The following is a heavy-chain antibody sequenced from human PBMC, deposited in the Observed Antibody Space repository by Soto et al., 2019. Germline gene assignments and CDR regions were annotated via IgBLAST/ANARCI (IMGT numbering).Heavy chain of an antibody. V-gene: IGHV3-23*01. D-gene: IGHD3-3*01. CDR3: AKETRLYDFLDCHGS. CDR1: GFAFSSYS. CDR2: VSGSTGNT. J-gene: IGHJ5*02. Sequence: GGSLRLSCAASGFAFSSYSMAWVRQTPDKGLQWVSAVSGSTGNTYYTDSVKGRFTISRDFSQNTLYLQMNSLRAEDTATYYCAKETRLYDFLDCHGSWGQGTLVTVSS.